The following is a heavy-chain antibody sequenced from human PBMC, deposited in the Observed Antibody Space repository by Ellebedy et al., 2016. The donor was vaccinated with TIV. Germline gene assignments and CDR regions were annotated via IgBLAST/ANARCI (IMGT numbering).Heavy chain of an antibody. CDR1: GYTLTGLS. J-gene: IGHJ4*02. Sequence: AASAKVSCKVSGYTLTGLSMHWVRHAPGKGLEWMGGFDPEDGETIYAQKFQGRVTMTEDTSTDTAYMELSSLRTEDTAVYYCARGGVEMATYDYWGQGTLVTVSS. CDR3: ARGGVEMATYDY. CDR2: FDPEDGET. D-gene: IGHD5-24*01. V-gene: IGHV1-24*01.